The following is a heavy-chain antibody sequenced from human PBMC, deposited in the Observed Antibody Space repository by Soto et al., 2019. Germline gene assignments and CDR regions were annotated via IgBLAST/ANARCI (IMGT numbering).Heavy chain of an antibody. D-gene: IGHD2-8*02. V-gene: IGHV3-9*01. Sequence: EVQLVESGGGLEQPGRSLRLSSAASGFTFDDHAMHWVRQAPGKGLEWVSGFTWNSGSMGYADSVKGRFTISRHNTKNSLYLQMNSLRTEDTALYYCATLAGGAGREDYWGQGTPVTVSS. CDR1: GFTFDDHA. CDR3: ATLAGGAGREDY. CDR2: FTWNSGSM. J-gene: IGHJ4*02.